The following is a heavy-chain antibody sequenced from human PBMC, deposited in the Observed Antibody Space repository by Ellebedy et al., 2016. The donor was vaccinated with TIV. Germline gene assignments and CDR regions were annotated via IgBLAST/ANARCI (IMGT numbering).Heavy chain of an antibody. J-gene: IGHJ4*02. Sequence: GGSLRLSXAASGFTFSSYAMHWVRQAPGKGLEWVAVISYDGSNKYYADSVKGRFTISRDNSKNTLYLQMNSLRAEDTAVYYCAREGMDLDIVATIPGLKGNYFDYWGQGTLVTVSS. V-gene: IGHV3-30*04. CDR2: ISYDGSNK. CDR1: GFTFSSYA. CDR3: AREGMDLDIVATIPGLKGNYFDY. D-gene: IGHD5-12*01.